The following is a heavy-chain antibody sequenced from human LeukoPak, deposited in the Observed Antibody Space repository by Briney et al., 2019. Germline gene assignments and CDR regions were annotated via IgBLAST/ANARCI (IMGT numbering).Heavy chain of an antibody. Sequence: ASVKVSCKASGYTFTSYGISWVRQAPGQGLEWMGWISAYNGNTNYAQKLQGRVTMTTDTSTSTAYMELRSLRSDDTAVYYCARVRLTTYSSGYYYVDYWGQGTLVTVSS. CDR1: GYTFTSYG. CDR2: ISAYNGNT. CDR3: ARVRLTTYSSGYYYVDY. J-gene: IGHJ4*02. V-gene: IGHV1-18*01. D-gene: IGHD3-22*01.